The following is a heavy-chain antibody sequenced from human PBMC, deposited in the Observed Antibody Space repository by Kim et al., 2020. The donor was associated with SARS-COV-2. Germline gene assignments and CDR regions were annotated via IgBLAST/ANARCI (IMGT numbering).Heavy chain of an antibody. CDR2: IIPILGIA. J-gene: IGHJ4*02. D-gene: IGHD2-15*01. CDR3: ASWCSGGSCYGYTDY. CDR1: GGTFSSYA. Sequence: SVKVSCKASGGTFSSYAISWVRQAPGQGLEWMGRIIPILGIANYAQKFQGRVTITADKSTSTAYMELSSLRSEDTAVYYCASWCSGGSCYGYTDYWGQG. V-gene: IGHV1-69*04.